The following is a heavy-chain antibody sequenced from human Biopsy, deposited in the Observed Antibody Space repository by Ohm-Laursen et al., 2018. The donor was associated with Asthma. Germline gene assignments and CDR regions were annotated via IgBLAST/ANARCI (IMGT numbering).Heavy chain of an antibody. CDR3: ARDLHPTNHLGELSEGFDY. D-gene: IGHD3-16*02. V-gene: IGHV3-23*01. J-gene: IGHJ4*02. CDR1: GFKFDEYT. Sequence: SLRLSCAASGFKFDEYTMHWVRQAPGKGLEWVSAISGSGGSTYYADSVKGRFTISRDNSKNTLYLQMNSLRAEDTAVYYCARDLHPTNHLGELSEGFDYWGQGTLVTVSS. CDR2: ISGSGGST.